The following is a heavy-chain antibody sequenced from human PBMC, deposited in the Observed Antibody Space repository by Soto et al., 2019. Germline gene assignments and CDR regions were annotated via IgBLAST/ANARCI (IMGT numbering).Heavy chain of an antibody. D-gene: IGHD1-26*01. J-gene: IGHJ4*02. Sequence: EMQLVESGGGLVQPGGSLRLSCAASGFTFSHYWMHWVRQVPGKGLVWVSRINNDGTRTFYADSVKGRFTVSRDNAKNTLYLQMNSLRAEDTALYYCTRDEKGVGATQDYWGQGTLVTVSS. V-gene: IGHV3-74*01. CDR3: TRDEKGVGATQDY. CDR1: GFTFSHYW. CDR2: INNDGTRT.